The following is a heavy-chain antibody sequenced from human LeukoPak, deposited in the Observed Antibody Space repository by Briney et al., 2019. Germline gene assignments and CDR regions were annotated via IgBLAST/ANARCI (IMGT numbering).Heavy chain of an antibody. V-gene: IGHV3-48*01. CDR2: INTNSGTI. Sequence: GGSLRLSCAASGFTFSSYSMNWVRQAPGKGLEWVSYINTNSGTITYADSVKGRFTLSRDNSKNTLYLQMNSLRAEDTAVYYCAKGPSPVLGGGSYFDYWGQGTLVTVSS. CDR1: GFTFSSYS. J-gene: IGHJ4*02. CDR3: AKGPSPVLGGGSYFDY. D-gene: IGHD3-16*01.